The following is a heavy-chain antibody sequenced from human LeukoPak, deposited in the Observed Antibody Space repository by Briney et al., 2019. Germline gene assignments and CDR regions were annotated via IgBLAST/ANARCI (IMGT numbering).Heavy chain of an antibody. J-gene: IGHJ4*02. V-gene: IGHV3-66*01. CDR1: GFTVNSNY. CDR2: VYSGDRT. D-gene: IGHD1-26*01. Sequence: GGSLRLSCAASGFTVNSNYMSWVRQAPGRGLEWVSVVYSGDRTYYADSVKGRFTISRDDSTNTLYLLMNSLRAEDTAVYYCARGYLIDYWGQGTLVTVSS. CDR3: ARGYLIDY.